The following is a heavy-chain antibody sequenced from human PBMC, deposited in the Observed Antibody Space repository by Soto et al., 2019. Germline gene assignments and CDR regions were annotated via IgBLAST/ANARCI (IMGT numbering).Heavy chain of an antibody. CDR3: ARGSGYSYGPHNFDY. Sequence: SETLSLTCAVSGVSISSYYWSWIRQPPEKGLEWIGYIYYSGTTNYNPSLKSRVTISVDRTKNQFSLKVNSVTAADTAVYFCARGSGYSYGPHNFDYWGQGTLVTVSS. V-gene: IGHV4-59*01. CDR1: GVSISSYY. J-gene: IGHJ4*02. D-gene: IGHD5-18*01. CDR2: IYYSGTT.